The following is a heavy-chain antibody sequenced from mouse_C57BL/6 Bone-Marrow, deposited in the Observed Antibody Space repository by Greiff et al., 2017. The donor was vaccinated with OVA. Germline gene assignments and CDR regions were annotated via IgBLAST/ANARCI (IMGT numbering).Heavy chain of an antibody. CDR3: ARGDYYGSTWDFDV. J-gene: IGHJ1*03. D-gene: IGHD1-1*01. Sequence: QVQLQQSGAELARPGASVKLSCKASGYTFTSYGISWVKQRTGQGLEWIGEIYPRSGTTYYNEKFKGKATLTADKSSSTAYMELRSLTSEDSAVYFCARGDYYGSTWDFDVWGTGTTVTVSS. CDR1: GYTFTSYG. CDR2: IYPRSGTT. V-gene: IGHV1-81*01.